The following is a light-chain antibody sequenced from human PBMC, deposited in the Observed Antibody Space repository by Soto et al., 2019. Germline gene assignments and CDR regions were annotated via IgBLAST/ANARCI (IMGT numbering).Light chain of an antibody. Sequence: QPVLTQSPSASASLGASVKLTCTLSSGHSSYAIAWHQQQPEKGPRYLMKLNSDGSHSKGDGIPDRFSGSSSGAERYLTSSSLQSEDESDYYCQTWGNGTLVFGGGTKLTVL. CDR2: LNSDGSH. CDR3: QTWGNGTLV. V-gene: IGLV4-69*01. J-gene: IGLJ2*01. CDR1: SGHSSYA.